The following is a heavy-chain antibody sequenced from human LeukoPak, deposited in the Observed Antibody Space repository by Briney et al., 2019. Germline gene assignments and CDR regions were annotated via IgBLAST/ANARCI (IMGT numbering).Heavy chain of an antibody. CDR2: INHSGST. V-gene: IGHV4-34*01. CDR3: ARDVDTDLIDY. CDR1: GGSFSGYY. J-gene: IGHJ4*02. Sequence: SETLSLTCAVYGGSFSGYYWSWIRQPPGKGLEWIGEINHSGSTNYNPSLKSRVTISVDTSKNQFSLKLSSVTAADTAVYCCARDVDTDLIDYWGQGTLVTVSS.